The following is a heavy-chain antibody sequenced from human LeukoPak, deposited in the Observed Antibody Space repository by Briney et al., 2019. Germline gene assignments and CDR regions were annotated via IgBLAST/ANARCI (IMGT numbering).Heavy chain of an antibody. J-gene: IGHJ3*02. CDR2: ISGSGGST. CDR3: ARSTYYYGSGWGSAFDI. V-gene: IGHV3-23*01. Sequence: PGGSLRLSCAASGFTFSSYAMSWVRQAPGKGLEWVSAISGSGGSTYYADSVKGRFTISRDNSKNTLYLQMNSLRAEDTAVYYCARSTYYYGSGWGSAFDIWGQGTMVTVSS. CDR1: GFTFSSYA. D-gene: IGHD3-10*01.